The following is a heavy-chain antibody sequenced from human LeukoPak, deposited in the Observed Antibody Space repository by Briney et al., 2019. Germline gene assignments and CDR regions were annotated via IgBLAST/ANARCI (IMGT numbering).Heavy chain of an antibody. J-gene: IGHJ4*02. V-gene: IGHV4-61*09. Sequence: PSETLSLTCTVSGGPVSTGSYYWSWIRQPAGRGLEWIGHIHTSGTMNYNASLKSRVRISVETSKNQFSLRLSSVTAADTAVYYCARTRGYCSGGSCYGGFFLDYWGQGTLVTVSS. CDR1: GGPVSTGSYY. D-gene: IGHD2-15*01. CDR3: ARTRGYCSGGSCYGGFFLDY. CDR2: IHTSGTM.